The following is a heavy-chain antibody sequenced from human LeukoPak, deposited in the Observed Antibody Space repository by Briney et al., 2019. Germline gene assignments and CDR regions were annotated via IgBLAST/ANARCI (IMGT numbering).Heavy chain of an antibody. CDR2: INHSGST. V-gene: IGHV4-34*01. Sequence: PSETLSLTCAVYGGSFSGYYWSWIRQPPGKGLEWIGEINHSGSTNYNPSLKSRVTISVDTSKNQFSLKRSSVTAADTAVYYCARGQNLFDYWGQGTLVTVSS. CDR1: GGSFSGYY. CDR3: ARGQNLFDY. J-gene: IGHJ4*02.